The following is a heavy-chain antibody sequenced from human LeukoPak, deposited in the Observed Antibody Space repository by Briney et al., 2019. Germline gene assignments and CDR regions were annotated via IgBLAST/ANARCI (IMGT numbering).Heavy chain of an antibody. CDR2: ISSNGGST. Sequence: PGGSLRLSCSASGFTFSSNAMNWVRQAPGKGLECVSAISSNGGSTYYADSVKGRFTISRDNSKNTLYLQMSSLRAEDTAVYDCVSDGPSSGWTYFDYWGQGTLVTVSS. J-gene: IGHJ4*02. D-gene: IGHD6-19*01. CDR3: VSDGPSSGWTYFDY. V-gene: IGHV3-64D*06. CDR1: GFTFSSNA.